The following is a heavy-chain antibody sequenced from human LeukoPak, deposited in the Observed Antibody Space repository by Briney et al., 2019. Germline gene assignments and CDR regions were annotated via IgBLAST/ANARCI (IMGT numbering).Heavy chain of an antibody. J-gene: IGHJ4*02. Sequence: SETLSLTCTVSGGSISSGGYYWSWIRQHPGTGLEWIGYIYYSGSTYYNPSLKSRVTISVDTSKNQFSLKLSSVTAADTAVYYCARSAGGKYYFDYWGQGTLVTVSS. CDR1: GGSISSGGYY. CDR3: ARSAGGKYYFDY. D-gene: IGHD1-14*01. V-gene: IGHV4-31*03. CDR2: IYYSGST.